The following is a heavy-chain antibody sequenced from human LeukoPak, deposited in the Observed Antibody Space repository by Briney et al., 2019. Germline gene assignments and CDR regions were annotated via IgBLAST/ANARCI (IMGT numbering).Heavy chain of an antibody. CDR3: ARLDWLLAFDY. J-gene: IGHJ4*02. V-gene: IGHV3-48*02. Sequence: GGSLRLSCAASGFSFSSYSMNWVRQAPGKGLEWVSYISIGSTTIYYADSVKGRFTISRDNAKNSLFLQMDSLREENTAVYFCARLDWLLAFDYWGQGTLVTVSS. D-gene: IGHD3/OR15-3a*01. CDR1: GFSFSSYS. CDR2: ISIGSTTI.